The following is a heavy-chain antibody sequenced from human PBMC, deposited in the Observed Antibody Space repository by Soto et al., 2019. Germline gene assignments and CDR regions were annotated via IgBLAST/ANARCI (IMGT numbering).Heavy chain of an antibody. CDR2: IYYSGST. CDR1: GGSISSGGYY. Sequence: SETLSLTCTVSGGSISSGGYYWSWIRQHPGKGLEWIGYIYYSGSTYYNPSLKSRVTISVDTSKNQFSLKLSSVTAADTAVYYCARGGGSGWYARYYYYGMDVWGQGTTVTVSS. D-gene: IGHD6-19*01. CDR3: ARGGGSGWYARYYYYGMDV. V-gene: IGHV4-31*03. J-gene: IGHJ6*02.